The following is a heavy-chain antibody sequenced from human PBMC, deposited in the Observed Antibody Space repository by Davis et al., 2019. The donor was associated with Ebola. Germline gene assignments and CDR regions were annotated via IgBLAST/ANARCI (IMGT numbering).Heavy chain of an antibody. Sequence: PGGSLRLSCAASGFMFSDYAMHWVRQPPGKGLEWVALISWDGVAAYYAYSVKGRFTISRDNRRNSLYLQMNNLRPEDSALYYCARDISPSWSSDYYYGMDVWGQGTTVTVSS. CDR3: ARDISPSWSSDYYYGMDV. D-gene: IGHD1-26*01. CDR2: ISWDGVAA. CDR1: GFMFSDYA. J-gene: IGHJ6*02. V-gene: IGHV3-43D*03.